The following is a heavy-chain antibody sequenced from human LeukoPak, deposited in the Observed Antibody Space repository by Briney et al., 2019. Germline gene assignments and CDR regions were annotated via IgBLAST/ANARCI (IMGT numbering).Heavy chain of an antibody. D-gene: IGHD6-13*01. CDR3: AKDVGAYSSSWLLH. V-gene: IGHV3-23*01. J-gene: IGHJ4*02. CDR1: GFTFSSYA. CDR2: ISGSGGST. Sequence: GGSLRLSCAASGFTFSSYAMGWVRQAPGKGLEWVSAISGSGGSTYYADSVKGRFTISRDNSKNTLYLQMNSLRAEDTAVYYCAKDVGAYSSSWLLHWGQGTLVTVSS.